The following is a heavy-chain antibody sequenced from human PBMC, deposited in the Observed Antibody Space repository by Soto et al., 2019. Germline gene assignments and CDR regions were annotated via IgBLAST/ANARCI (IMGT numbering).Heavy chain of an antibody. CDR2: ISGSGGST. CDR3: AKLFSYGDYSSFVDY. D-gene: IGHD4-17*01. Sequence: EVQLLESGGGLVQPGGSLRLSCAASGFTFSSYAMSWVRQAPEKGLEWVSAISGSGGSTYYADSVKGRFTIARDNSKNTLYLQMNSLRAEDTAVYYCAKLFSYGDYSSFVDYWGQGTLVTVSS. J-gene: IGHJ4*02. CDR1: GFTFSSYA. V-gene: IGHV3-23*01.